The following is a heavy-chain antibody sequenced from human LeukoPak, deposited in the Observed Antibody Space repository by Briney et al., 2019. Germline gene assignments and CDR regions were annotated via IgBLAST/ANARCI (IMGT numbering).Heavy chain of an antibody. CDR2: IYYSGST. D-gene: IGHD3-22*01. CDR3: ARQSISGSSLSYFDY. J-gene: IGHJ4*02. CDR1: GGSISSYY. V-gene: IGHV4-59*01. Sequence: SETLSHTCTVSGGSISSYYWSWIRQPPGKGLEWIGYIYYSGSTNYNPSLKSRVTISVDTSKNLFSLKLSSVTAADTAVYYCARQSISGSSLSYFDYWGQGTLVNVSS.